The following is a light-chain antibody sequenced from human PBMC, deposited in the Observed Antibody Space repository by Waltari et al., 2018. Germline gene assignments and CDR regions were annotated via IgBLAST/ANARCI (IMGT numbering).Light chain of an antibody. J-gene: IGKJ4*01. Sequence: DIVITQPLDSLALSLGERATINFLFFLCLFKSSKNKNYFGWFQQKPGQPPKLLISWASTRESGVPDRFSGSGSGTDFTLTISSLQAEDGAVYYCQQYWSIPLTFGGGTKVEIK. V-gene: IGKV4-1*01. CDR1: LCLFKSSKNKNY. CDR3: QQYWSIPLT. CDR2: WAS.